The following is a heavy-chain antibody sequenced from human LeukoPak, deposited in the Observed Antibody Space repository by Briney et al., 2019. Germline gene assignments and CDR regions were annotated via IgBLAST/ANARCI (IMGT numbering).Heavy chain of an antibody. D-gene: IGHD3-3*01. Sequence: PSETLSLTCTVSGGPISSSIYYWGWIRQPPGKGLEWIGRLYYSGSTYSNPSLKSRVTISADTSKKQFSLKLSSVTAADTAVYYCARHFGPRNAEYFQHWGQGTLVSVSS. CDR2: LYYSGST. J-gene: IGHJ1*01. V-gene: IGHV4-39*01. CDR1: GGPISSSIYY. CDR3: ARHFGPRNAEYFQH.